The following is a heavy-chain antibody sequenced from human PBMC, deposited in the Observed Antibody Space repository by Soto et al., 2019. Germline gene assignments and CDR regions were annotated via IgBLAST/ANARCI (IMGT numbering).Heavy chain of an antibody. CDR2: IKSKTDGGTT. J-gene: IGHJ3*02. V-gene: IGHV3-15*07. D-gene: IGHD1-26*01. CDR1: GLTFYTAL. Sequence: GGSLRLSCAASGLTFYTALMNWVRQAPGKGLEWVGRIKSKTDGGTTDYAAPVKGRFTISRDDSIDTLYLEMSSLKTEDTGVYFCTTDAQWGIWGQGTMVTVS. CDR3: TTDAQWGI.